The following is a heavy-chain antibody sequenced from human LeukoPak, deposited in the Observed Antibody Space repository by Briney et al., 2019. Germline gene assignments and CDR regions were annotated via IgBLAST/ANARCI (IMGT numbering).Heavy chain of an antibody. J-gene: IGHJ5*02. CDR3: ARVYYDFWSGYYGDMTPGWFDP. D-gene: IGHD3-3*01. CDR2: ISSSGSTI. CDR1: GFTFSSYE. Sequence: PGGSLRLSCAASGFTFSSYEMNWVRQAPRKGLEWVSYISSSGSTIYYADSVKGRFTISRDNAKNSLYLRMNSLRAEDTAVYYCARVYYDFWSGYYGDMTPGWFDPWGQGTLVTVSS. V-gene: IGHV3-48*03.